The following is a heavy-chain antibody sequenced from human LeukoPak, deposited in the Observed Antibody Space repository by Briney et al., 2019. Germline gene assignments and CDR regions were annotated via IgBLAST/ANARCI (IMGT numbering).Heavy chain of an antibody. V-gene: IGHV3-7*01. CDR3: ARDMDWGGQPIAFDI. CDR1: GFTFSSYW. D-gene: IGHD2-21*01. CDR2: IKQDGSEK. Sequence: GGSLRLSCAASGFTFSSYWMSWVRQAPGKGLEWVANIKQDGSEKYYVDSVKGRFTISRDNAKHSLYLQMNSLRAEDTAVYYCARDMDWGGQPIAFDIWGQGTMVTVSS. J-gene: IGHJ3*02.